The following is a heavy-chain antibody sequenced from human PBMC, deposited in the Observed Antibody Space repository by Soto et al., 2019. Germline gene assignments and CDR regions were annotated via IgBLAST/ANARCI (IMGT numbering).Heavy chain of an antibody. CDR1: GGSISSYY. D-gene: IGHD3-16*02. V-gene: IGHV4-59*08. Sequence: PSETLSLTCTVSGGSISSYYWSWIRQPPGKGLEWIGYIYYSGSTNYNPSLKSRVTISVDTSKNQFSLELSSVTAADTAVYYCARLHLGELSLLYYFDYWGQGTLVTVSS. CDR2: IYYSGST. CDR3: ARLHLGELSLLYYFDY. J-gene: IGHJ4*02.